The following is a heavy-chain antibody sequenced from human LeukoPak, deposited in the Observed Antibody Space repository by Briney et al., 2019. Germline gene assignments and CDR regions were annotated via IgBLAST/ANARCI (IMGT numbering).Heavy chain of an antibody. CDR2: IYYSGST. D-gene: IGHD3-22*01. J-gene: IGHJ4*02. CDR3: ARYDSSGYYADY. CDR1: GGSISSGGYY. V-gene: IGHV4-31*03. Sequence: SETLSLTCTVSGGSISSGGYYWSWIRQHPGKGLEWIGYIYYSGSTYYNPSLKSRVTTSVDTSKNQFSLKLSSVTAADTAVYYCARYDSSGYYADYWGQGTLVTVSS.